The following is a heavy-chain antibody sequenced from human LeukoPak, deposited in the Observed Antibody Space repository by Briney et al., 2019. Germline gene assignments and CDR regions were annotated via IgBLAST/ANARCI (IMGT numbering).Heavy chain of an antibody. J-gene: IGHJ4*02. V-gene: IGHV1-2*02. CDR3: ARDWVPLHYGSGELFQYCFDY. D-gene: IGHD3-10*01. CDR2: INPNSGGT. Sequence: GASVKVSCKASGYTFTGYYMHWVRQAPGQGLEWMGWINPNSGGTNYAQKFQGRVTMTRDTSISTAYMELSRLRSDDTAVYYCARDWVPLHYGSGELFQYCFDYWGQGTLVTVSS. CDR1: GYTFTGYY.